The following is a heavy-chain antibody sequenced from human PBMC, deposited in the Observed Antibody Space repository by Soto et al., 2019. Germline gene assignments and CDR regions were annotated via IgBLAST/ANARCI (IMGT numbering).Heavy chain of an antibody. D-gene: IGHD1-26*01. CDR1: GGSISSGENF. J-gene: IGHJ4*02. CDR2: IHHSGST. Sequence: QVQLQESGPGLVKPSQTLSLTCTVSGGSISSGENFWNWIRQSPGKGLEWLGYIHHSGSTYYNPSLKSRLTISVDTSKNQLSLKLNSVTAADTDVYYCASYTGTYPYYFDYWGQGTLVTVTS. V-gene: IGHV4-30-4*01. CDR3: ASYTGTYPYYFDY.